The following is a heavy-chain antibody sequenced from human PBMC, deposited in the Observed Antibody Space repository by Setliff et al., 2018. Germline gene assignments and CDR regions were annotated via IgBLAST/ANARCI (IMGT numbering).Heavy chain of an antibody. CDR3: ARSMIQRSYYCGLDV. D-gene: IGHD3-16*01. CDR1: GGSISSGHYY. CDR2: IYSNENT. Sequence: SETLSLTCTVSGGSISSGHYYWNWVRQPAGKGLEWIGRIYSNENTNYNPSLKSRVTMSIDTSKNQLSLKLSSVTAADTAVYYCARSMIQRSYYCGLDVWGQGTTVTVSS. V-gene: IGHV4-61*02. J-gene: IGHJ6*02.